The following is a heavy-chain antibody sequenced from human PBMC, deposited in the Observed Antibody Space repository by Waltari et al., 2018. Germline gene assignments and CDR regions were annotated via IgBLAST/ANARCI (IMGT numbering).Heavy chain of an antibody. V-gene: IGHV4-61*02. CDR3: ARVPSYYYGSGYLIGYYGMDV. Sequence: QVQLQESGPGLVKPSQTLSLTCTVSGGSISSGSYYWSWIRQPAGQGLEWIGRIYTSGSTNYNPSLKSRVTISVDTSKNQFSLELSSVTAADTAVYYCARVPSYYYGSGYLIGYYGMDVWGQGTTVTVSS. D-gene: IGHD3-10*01. J-gene: IGHJ6*02. CDR1: GGSISSGSYY. CDR2: IYTSGST.